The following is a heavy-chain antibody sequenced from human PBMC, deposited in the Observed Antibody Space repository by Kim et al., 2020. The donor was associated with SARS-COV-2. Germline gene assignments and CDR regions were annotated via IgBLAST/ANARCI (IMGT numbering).Heavy chain of an antibody. Sequence: SVKGRFTISRDNSQTTLYLQMNSLRAEDTAVYYCAKDRKVVLLWFGEFDYWGQGTLVTVSS. J-gene: IGHJ4*02. V-gene: IGHV3-23*01. D-gene: IGHD3-10*01. CDR3: AKDRKVVLLWFGEFDY.